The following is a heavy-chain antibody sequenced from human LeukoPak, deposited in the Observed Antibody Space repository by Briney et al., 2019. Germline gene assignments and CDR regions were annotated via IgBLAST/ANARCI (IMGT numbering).Heavy chain of an antibody. D-gene: IGHD6-19*01. Sequence: ASVKVSCKASGYTFTGYYMHWVRQAPGQGLEWTGWINPNSGGTNYAQKFQGRVTMTRDTSISTAYMELSRLRSDDTAVYYCARQVAGTFFDAFDIWGQGTMVTVSS. CDR1: GYTFTGYY. CDR2: INPNSGGT. J-gene: IGHJ3*02. V-gene: IGHV1-2*02. CDR3: ARQVAGTFFDAFDI.